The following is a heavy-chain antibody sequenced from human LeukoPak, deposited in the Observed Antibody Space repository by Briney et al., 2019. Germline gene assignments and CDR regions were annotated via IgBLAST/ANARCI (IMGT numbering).Heavy chain of an antibody. CDR2: IYYSGST. V-gene: IGHV4-39*01. D-gene: IGHD3-22*01. CDR3: ARGASTTYYYDSSGLNGQGGFDP. Sequence: SETLSLTCTVSGGSISSSSYYWGWIRQPPGKGLEWIGSIYYSGSTYYNPSLKSRVTISVDTSKNQFSLKLSSVTAADTAVYYCARGASTTYYYDSSGLNGQGGFDPWGQGTLVTVSS. CDR1: GGSISSSSYY. J-gene: IGHJ5*02.